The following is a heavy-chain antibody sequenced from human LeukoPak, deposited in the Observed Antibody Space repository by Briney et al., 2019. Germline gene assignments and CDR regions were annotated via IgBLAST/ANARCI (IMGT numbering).Heavy chain of an antibody. D-gene: IGHD3-22*01. CDR3: ARDYYYDSSGYSDY. CDR2: INTNTGNP. Sequence: ASVKVSCKTSGYSFPTYGISWVRQAPGQGLEWMGWINTNTGNPTYAQGFTGRFVFSLDTSVSTAYLQISSLKAEDTAVYYCARDYYYDSSGYSDYWGQGTLVTVSS. J-gene: IGHJ4*02. V-gene: IGHV7-4-1*02. CDR1: GYSFPTYG.